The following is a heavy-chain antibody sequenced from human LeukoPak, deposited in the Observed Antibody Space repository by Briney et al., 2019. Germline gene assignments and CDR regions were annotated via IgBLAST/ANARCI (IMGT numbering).Heavy chain of an antibody. CDR1: GGSISSYY. CDR3: ARDGATGVFET. Sequence: SETLSLTCTVSGGSISSYYRSWIRQHPGKGLEWIGHIYYSGSPSYNPSLKSRVTISMDTSKNHFSLNLTSVTAADTAVYYCARDGATGVFETWGQGTPVAVSS. J-gene: IGHJ5*02. CDR2: IYYSGSP. V-gene: IGHV4-59*06. D-gene: IGHD5-24*01.